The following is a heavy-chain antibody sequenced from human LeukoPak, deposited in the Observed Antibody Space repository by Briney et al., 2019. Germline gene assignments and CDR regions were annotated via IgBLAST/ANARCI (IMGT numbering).Heavy chain of an antibody. J-gene: IGHJ4*02. D-gene: IGHD3-22*01. V-gene: IGHV4-4*02. CDR1: GGSISSSNW. CDR2: IYYSGST. Sequence: TSETLSLTCAVSGGSISSSNWWSWVRQPPGKGLEWIGEIYYSGSTNYNPSLKSRVTISVDKSKNQFSLKLSSVTAADTAVYYCARSYYDSSGYENPLFDYWGQGTLVTVSS. CDR3: ARSYYDSSGYENPLFDY.